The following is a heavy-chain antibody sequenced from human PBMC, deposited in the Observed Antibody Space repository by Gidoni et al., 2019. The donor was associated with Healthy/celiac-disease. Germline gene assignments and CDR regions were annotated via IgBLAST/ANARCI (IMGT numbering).Heavy chain of an antibody. D-gene: IGHD2-15*01. CDR2: IYYSGST. V-gene: IGHV4-39*01. CDR1: GGSISSSSYY. Sequence: QLQLQESGPGLVQPSETLSLTCTVSGGSISSSSYYWGWIRQPPGKGLEWIGSIYYSGSTYYNPSLKSRVTISVDTSKNQFSLKLSSVTAADTAVYYCARGYCSGGSCSGWVRELEYFQHWGQGTLVTVSS. J-gene: IGHJ1*01. CDR3: ARGYCSGGSCSGWVRELEYFQH.